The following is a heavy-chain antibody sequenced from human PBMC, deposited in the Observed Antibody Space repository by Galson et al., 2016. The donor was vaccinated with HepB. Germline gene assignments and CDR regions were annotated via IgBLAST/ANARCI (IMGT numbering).Heavy chain of an antibody. Sequence: SLRLSCAASGFTFNTYSMNWVRQAPGKGLEWVSSITGTGSYILSADSVKGRFTISRDNTKNSLYLQMNSLRAEDTGVYYCARDFSPQSYDSWSGYYWYNDGMDVWGQGTTVTVSS. CDR3: ARDFSPQSYDSWSGYYWYNDGMDV. CDR2: ITGTGSYI. CDR1: GFTFNTYS. D-gene: IGHD3-3*01. V-gene: IGHV3-21*01. J-gene: IGHJ6*02.